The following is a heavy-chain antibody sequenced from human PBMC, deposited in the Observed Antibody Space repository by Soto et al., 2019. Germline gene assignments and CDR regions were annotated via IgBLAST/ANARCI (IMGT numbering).Heavy chain of an antibody. CDR2: INHSGST. J-gene: IGHJ4*02. CDR1: GGSFSGYY. CDR3: ARGRSSSWYETYYFDY. V-gene: IGHV4-34*01. D-gene: IGHD6-13*01. Sequence: SETLSLTCAVYGGSFSGYYWSWIRQPPGKGLEWIGEINHSGSTNYNPSLKSRVTISVDTSKNQFSLKLSSVTAADTAVYYCARGRSSSWYETYYFDYWGQGTLVTVSS.